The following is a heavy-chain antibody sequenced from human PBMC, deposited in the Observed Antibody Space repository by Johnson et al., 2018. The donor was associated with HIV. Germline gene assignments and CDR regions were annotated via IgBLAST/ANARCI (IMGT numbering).Heavy chain of an antibody. D-gene: IGHD6-19*01. CDR1: AFTFSNYA. V-gene: IGHV3-30-3*01. Sequence: QVQLVESGGGLVKPGGSLRLACAASAFTFSNYAMHWVRQAPGKGLEWVAVISYDGSSKYYAESLKGRISISRDNSMNTLYLQMNSLRAEDTAVYYCATFGYTSGWIVTDDAFDVWGHGTLVTVSS. J-gene: IGHJ3*01. CDR2: ISYDGSSK. CDR3: ATFGYTSGWIVTDDAFDV.